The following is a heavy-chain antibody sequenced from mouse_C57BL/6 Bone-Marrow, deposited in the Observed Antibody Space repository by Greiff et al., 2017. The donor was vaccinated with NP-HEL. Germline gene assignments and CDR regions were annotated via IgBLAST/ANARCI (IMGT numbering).Heavy chain of an antibody. CDR2: IDPSDSYT. CDR1: GYTFTSYW. Sequence: QVQLQQPGAELVMPGASVKLSCKASGYTFTSYWMHWVKQRPGQGLEWIGEIDPSDSYTNSNQKFKGKSTLTVDKSSSTAYMQLSSLTSEDSAVYYCARARLYYYGSSYLYAMDYWGQGTSVTVSS. D-gene: IGHD1-1*01. J-gene: IGHJ4*01. V-gene: IGHV1-69*01. CDR3: ARARLYYYGSSYLYAMDY.